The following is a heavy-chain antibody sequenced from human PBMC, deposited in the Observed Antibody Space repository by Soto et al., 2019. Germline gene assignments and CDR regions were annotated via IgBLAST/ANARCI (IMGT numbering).Heavy chain of an antibody. Sequence: SETLSLTCSVSGGFVSSGSYYWSWIRQPPGEGLEWIGYIYYSGSTNYNPSLKSRVTISLDTSKNQFSLKLYSVTAADTAVYYCATLNKWSHGHWGQGTLVTVSS. CDR1: GGFVSSGSYY. CDR2: IYYSGST. CDR3: ATLNKWSHGH. J-gene: IGHJ4*02. V-gene: IGHV4-61*01. D-gene: IGHD1-26*01.